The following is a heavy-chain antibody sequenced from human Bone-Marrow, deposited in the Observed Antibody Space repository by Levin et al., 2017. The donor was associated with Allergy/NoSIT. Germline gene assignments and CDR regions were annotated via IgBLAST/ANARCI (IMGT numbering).Heavy chain of an antibody. CDR1: GGSISSFY. D-gene: IGHD2-2*02. Sequence: NSSETLSLTCTVSGGSISSFYWTWIRQPPGKGLEWIGYISNSGSRYDNPSLNGRVTMSVETSKNQFSLRLYSMTAADTAVYYCAGGFGGYTYRYWGQGSLVTVSS. J-gene: IGHJ4*02. V-gene: IGHV4-59*01. CDR3: AGGFGGYTYRY. CDR2: ISNSGSR.